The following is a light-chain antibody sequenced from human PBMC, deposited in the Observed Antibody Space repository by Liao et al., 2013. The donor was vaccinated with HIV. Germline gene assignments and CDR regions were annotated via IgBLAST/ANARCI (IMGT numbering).Light chain of an antibody. J-gene: IGLJ2*01. CDR3: QAWDSSTVV. CDR2: YIS. Sequence: SYVLTQPPSVSVAPGKTARITCGGNNIGSRSVHWYRQKPGQAPVVVMYYISVRPSGIPARFSGSSSGNTATLTISGTQAMDEADYYCQAWDSSTVVFGGGTKLTVL. CDR1: NIGSRS. V-gene: IGLV3-21*01.